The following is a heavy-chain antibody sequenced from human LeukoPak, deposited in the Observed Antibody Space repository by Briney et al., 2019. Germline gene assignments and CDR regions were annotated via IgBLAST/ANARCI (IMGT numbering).Heavy chain of an antibody. CDR2: IWYDGSNK. V-gene: IGHV3-33*06. D-gene: IGHD3-10*01. CDR3: AKGPRGVIHFFDY. Sequence: QPGGSLRLSCAASGLTFSSYGMHWVRQAPGKGLEWVAVIWYDGSNKYYADSVKGRFTISRDNSKNTLYLQMNSLRAEDTAVYYCAKGPRGVIHFFDYWGQGTLVTVSS. J-gene: IGHJ4*02. CDR1: GLTFSSYG.